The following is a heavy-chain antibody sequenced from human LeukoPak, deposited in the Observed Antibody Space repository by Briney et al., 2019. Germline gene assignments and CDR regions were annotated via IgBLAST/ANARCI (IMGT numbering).Heavy chain of an antibody. J-gene: IGHJ4*02. D-gene: IGHD2-21*02. CDR1: GYTFTGYC. Sequence: ASVKVSCKASGYTFTGYCLHWVRQAPGQGLEWMGWINPNSGGTNYAQKFQGRVTMTRDTSISTAYMELSRLRSDDTAVYYCAREGEGEVTAIDYWGQGTLVTVSS. CDR2: INPNSGGT. CDR3: AREGEGEVTAIDY. V-gene: IGHV1-2*02.